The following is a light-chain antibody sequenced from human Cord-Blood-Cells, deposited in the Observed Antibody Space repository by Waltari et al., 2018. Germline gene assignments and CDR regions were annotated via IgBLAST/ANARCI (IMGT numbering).Light chain of an antibody. V-gene: IGLV2-23*01. CDR2: EGS. CDR3: CSYAGSSTWV. Sequence: QSALTQPASVSGSPGQSITISCTGTSSDVGSYNLVSWYQQPPGKAPKHMIYEGSKRPSGVSNRFSGSKSGNTASLTISGLQAEDEADYYCCSYAGSSTWVFGGGTKLTVL. CDR1: SSDVGSYNL. J-gene: IGLJ3*02.